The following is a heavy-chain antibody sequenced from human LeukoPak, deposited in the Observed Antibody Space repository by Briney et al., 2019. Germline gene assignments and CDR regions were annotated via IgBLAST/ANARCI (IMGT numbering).Heavy chain of an antibody. CDR3: AKGGYCSSTSCYTSWFDP. V-gene: IGHV3-23*01. D-gene: IGHD2-2*02. J-gene: IGHJ5*02. Sequence: PGGSLRLSCAASGFTFSSYAMSWVRQAPGKGLEWVSAISGGGGSTYYADSVRGRFTISRDNSKNTLYLQMNSLRAEDTAVYYCAKGGYCSSTSCYTSWFDPWGQGTLVTVSS. CDR1: GFTFSSYA. CDR2: ISGGGGST.